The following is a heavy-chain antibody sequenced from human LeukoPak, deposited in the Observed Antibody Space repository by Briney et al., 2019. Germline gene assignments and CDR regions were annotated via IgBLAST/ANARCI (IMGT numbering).Heavy chain of an antibody. D-gene: IGHD3-22*01. Sequence: GRSLRLSCAASRFTFSSYVMHWVRQAPGKGLEWAALIWYDGDNKYYSDSVKGRLTISRDNSKNTLYLQMNSLRAEDTAVYYCAKARATYLYDTSGFSALDYWGQGTLVTVSS. J-gene: IGHJ4*02. CDR3: AKARATYLYDTSGFSALDY. CDR2: IWYDGDNK. V-gene: IGHV3-33*06. CDR1: RFTFSSYV.